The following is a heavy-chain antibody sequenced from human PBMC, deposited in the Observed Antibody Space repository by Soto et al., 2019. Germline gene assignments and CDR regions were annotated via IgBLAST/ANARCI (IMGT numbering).Heavy chain of an antibody. J-gene: IGHJ4*02. CDR1: GFTFSSYE. D-gene: IGHD6-19*01. CDR2: ISSSGSTI. Sequence: GGSLRLSCAASGFTFSSYEMNWVRQAPRKGLEWVSYISSSGSTIYYADSVKGRFTISRDNAKNSLYLQMNSLRAEDTAVYYCAGDNQWLVDYWGQGTLVTVSS. CDR3: AGDNQWLVDY. V-gene: IGHV3-48*03.